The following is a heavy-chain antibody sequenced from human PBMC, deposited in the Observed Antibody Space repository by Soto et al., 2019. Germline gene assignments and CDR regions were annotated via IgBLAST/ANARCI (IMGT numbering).Heavy chain of an antibody. CDR1: GFDFGDYY. J-gene: IGHJ4*02. V-gene: IGHV3-11*01. Sequence: VGSLRLSCTGSGFDFGDYYMSWIRQAPGKGLKWVSYIDSGDGTTYYTDSVKGRFTISRDNAKKTVYLQMSSLRVEDTALYYCVRPYYSSSWFPFDRWGQGTLVTVPQ. CDR2: IDSGDGTT. D-gene: IGHD6-13*01. CDR3: VRPYYSSSWFPFDR.